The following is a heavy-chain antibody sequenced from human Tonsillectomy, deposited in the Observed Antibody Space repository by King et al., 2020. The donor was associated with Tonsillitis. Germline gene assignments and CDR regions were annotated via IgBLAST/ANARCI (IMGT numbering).Heavy chain of an antibody. V-gene: IGHV3-21*01. CDR1: GFTFSSYI. J-gene: IGHJ6*02. Sequence: VQLVESGGGLVKPGGSLRLSCAASGFTFSSYIMTWVRQAPGKGLDWVSSISSDRGHIYYADSVKGRFTISRDNAKNSLYLQMNSLRAEDTAVYYCARGSSGMDVWGQGTTVTVSS. CDR3: ARGSSGMDV. CDR2: ISSDRGHI. D-gene: IGHD3-10*01.